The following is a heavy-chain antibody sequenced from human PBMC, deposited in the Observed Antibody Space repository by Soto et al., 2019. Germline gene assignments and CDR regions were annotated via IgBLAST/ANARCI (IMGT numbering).Heavy chain of an antibody. J-gene: IGHJ6*02. V-gene: IGHV2-70*01. D-gene: IGHD3-10*01. CDR1: GFSLSTSGMC. CDR2: IDWEDDK. CDR3: ARIPQHGSGSGSYKGVDV. Sequence: SGPTLVNPTQTLTLTCTFSGFSLSTSGMCVTWIRQPPGKALEWLAVIDWEDDKYYSTSQKTRLTISKDTSKNQVVLTMTDLDPVDSATYYCARIPQHGSGSGSYKGVDVWGQVTTVTVSS.